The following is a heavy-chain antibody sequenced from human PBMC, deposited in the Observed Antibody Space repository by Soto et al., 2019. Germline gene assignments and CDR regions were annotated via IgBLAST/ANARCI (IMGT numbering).Heavy chain of an antibody. Sequence: PSETLSLTCTVSGGSISSSSYYWGWIRQPPGKGLEWIGSMYFSGRTYYNPSLKSRVTISVDTSKNQFSLQLSSVTAADTAVYYCARDGYNPRGFDYWGQGTLVTVS. D-gene: IGHD5-12*01. CDR2: MYFSGRT. V-gene: IGHV4-39*02. CDR1: GGSISSSSYY. CDR3: ARDGYNPRGFDY. J-gene: IGHJ4*02.